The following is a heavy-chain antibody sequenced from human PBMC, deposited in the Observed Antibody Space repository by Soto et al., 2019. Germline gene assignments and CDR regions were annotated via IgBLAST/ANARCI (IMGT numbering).Heavy chain of an antibody. CDR2: INPNSGGT. CDR3: ARDLGYCSGGSCPSGRYDYYGLDV. CDR1: GYTFTGYY. D-gene: IGHD2-15*01. J-gene: IGHJ6*02. V-gene: IGHV1-2*04. Sequence: ASVKVSCKASGYTFTGYYMHWVRQAPGQGLEWMGWINPNSGGTNYAQKFQGWVTMTRDTSISTAYMELSRLRSDDTAVYYCARDLGYCSGGSCPSGRYDYYGLDVWGQGTTVTFS.